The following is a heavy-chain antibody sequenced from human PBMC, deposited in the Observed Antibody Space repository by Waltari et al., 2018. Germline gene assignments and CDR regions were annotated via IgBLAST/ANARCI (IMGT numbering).Heavy chain of an antibody. Sequence: QVQLQESGPGLVKPSETLSLTCTVSGGSISSYYWSWIRQPPGKGLEWIGYIYYSGSTNYNPSLKSRVTISVDTSKNQFSLKLSSVTAADTAVYYCARGLTSDYWGQGTLVTVSS. CDR2: IYYSGST. D-gene: IGHD5-12*01. J-gene: IGHJ4*02. V-gene: IGHV4-59*01. CDR1: GGSISSYY. CDR3: ARGLTSDY.